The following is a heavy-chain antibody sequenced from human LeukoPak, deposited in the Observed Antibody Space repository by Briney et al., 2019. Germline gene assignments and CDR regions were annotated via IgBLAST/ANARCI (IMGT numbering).Heavy chain of an antibody. CDR3: ARADISSGYLLYYYYGMDV. J-gene: IGHJ6*02. D-gene: IGHD3-22*01. V-gene: IGHV1-3*01. CDR1: GYTFTSYA. CDR2: INAGNGNT. Sequence: ASVKVSCKASGYTFTSYAMHWVRQAPGQRLEWMGWINAGNGNTKYSQKFQGRVTITRDTSASTAYMELSSLRSEDTAVYYCARADISSGYLLYYYYGMDVWGQGTTVTVSS.